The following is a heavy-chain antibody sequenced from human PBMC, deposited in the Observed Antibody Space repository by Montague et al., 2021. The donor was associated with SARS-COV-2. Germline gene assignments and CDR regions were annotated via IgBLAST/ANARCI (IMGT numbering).Heavy chain of an antibody. D-gene: IGHD6-19*01. CDR3: ARIPEYSSGGGPDWYFDL. Sequence: VKPTQTLTLTCTFSGFSVSTSGLCASWIRQPPGKALEWLALIDWDDATYYSTSLKTRLAISKDTSKNQVVLTMTDMDPVDTGTYYCARIPEYSSGGGPDWYFDLWGRGTLVTVSS. CDR1: GFSVSTSGLC. V-gene: IGHV2-70*01. J-gene: IGHJ2*01. CDR2: IDWDDAT.